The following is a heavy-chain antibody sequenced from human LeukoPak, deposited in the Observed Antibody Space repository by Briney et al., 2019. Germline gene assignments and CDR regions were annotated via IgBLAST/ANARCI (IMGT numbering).Heavy chain of an antibody. CDR3: ARGGVSGSDSGILEHDY. D-gene: IGHD1/OR15-1a*01. CDR1: AFTFSTYS. V-gene: IGHV3-21*01. CDR2: ISSGSSYK. Sequence: GGSLRLSCAASAFTFSTYSMNWVRQAPGKGLEWVSSISSGSSYKYYADSVKGRFTIFRDNAKNSLYLQMNCLRAEDTAVYYCARGGVSGSDSGILEHDYWGQGTLVTVSS. J-gene: IGHJ4*02.